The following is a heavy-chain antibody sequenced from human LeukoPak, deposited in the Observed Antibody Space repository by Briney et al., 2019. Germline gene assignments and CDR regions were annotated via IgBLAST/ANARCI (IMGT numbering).Heavy chain of an antibody. CDR1: GGSISSSSYY. J-gene: IGHJ4*02. CDR2: IYYSGST. CDR3: ARVVPMYSSDWYDDY. Sequence: SETLSLTCTVSGGSISSSSYYWGWIRQPPGRGLEWIGTIYYSGSTYYNPSLKSRVTISVDTSKNQFSLKLSSVTAADTAVYYCARVVPMYSSDWYDDYWGQGTLVTVSS. V-gene: IGHV4-39*01. D-gene: IGHD6-19*01.